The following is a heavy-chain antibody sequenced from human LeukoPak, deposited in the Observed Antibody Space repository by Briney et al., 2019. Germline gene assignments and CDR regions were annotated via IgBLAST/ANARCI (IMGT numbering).Heavy chain of an antibody. D-gene: IGHD6-13*01. CDR3: ARDEAKGIAAAGTKFDY. J-gene: IGHJ4*02. CDR1: DGSISSYY. Sequence: SETLSLTCTVSDGSISSYYWSWIRQPAGKGLEWIGRIYTSGSTNYNPSLKSRVTMSVDTSKNQFSLKLSSVTAADTAVYYCARDEAKGIAAAGTKFDYWGQGTLVTVSS. CDR2: IYTSGST. V-gene: IGHV4-4*07.